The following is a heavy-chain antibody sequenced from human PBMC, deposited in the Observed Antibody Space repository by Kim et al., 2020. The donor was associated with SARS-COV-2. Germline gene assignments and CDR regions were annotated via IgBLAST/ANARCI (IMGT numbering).Heavy chain of an antibody. D-gene: IGHD5-18*01. J-gene: IGHJ4*02. CDR2: ISSNKRT. Sequence: SETPSPTFPLSPPSIISDYWTSIRQSPGKGLEWIGYISSNKRTCYNPSLKSRLSMSLDQSRNQFSHKLTHATAADTAVYYCASIADTNGWPFDYWAQGT. V-gene: IGHV4-59*08. CDR1: PPSIISDY. CDR3: ASIADTNGWPFDY.